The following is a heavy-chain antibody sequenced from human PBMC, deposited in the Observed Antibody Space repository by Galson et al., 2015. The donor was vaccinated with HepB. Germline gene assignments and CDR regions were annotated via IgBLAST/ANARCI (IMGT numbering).Heavy chain of an antibody. CDR3: AREPSPTTDAWYYFDY. Sequence: SLRLSCAASGFTFSSHSMNWVRQAPGKGLEWVSYISSSGTTIYYADSVKGRFTISRDNAKNSLYLQMNSLGDEDTAVYYCAREPSPTTDAWYYFDYWGQGTLVTVSS. J-gene: IGHJ4*02. CDR2: ISSSGTTI. D-gene: IGHD1-1*01. CDR1: GFTFSSHS. V-gene: IGHV3-48*02.